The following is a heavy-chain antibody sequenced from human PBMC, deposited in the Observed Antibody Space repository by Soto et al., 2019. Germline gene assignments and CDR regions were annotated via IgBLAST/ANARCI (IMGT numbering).Heavy chain of an antibody. CDR3: ARTGGGMAARPLEY. CDR2: VSAYNGNK. V-gene: IGHV1-18*04. CDR1: GYMFTTYG. J-gene: IGHJ4*02. Sequence: GASVKISCNVSGYMFTTYGISWVRQAPGQGLEWIAWVSAYNGNKKYAQKFQDRVTMTIHTSSTTVSMELRNLTSDDTAIYYGARTGGGMAARPLEYWGQGTLVTVS. D-gene: IGHD6-6*01.